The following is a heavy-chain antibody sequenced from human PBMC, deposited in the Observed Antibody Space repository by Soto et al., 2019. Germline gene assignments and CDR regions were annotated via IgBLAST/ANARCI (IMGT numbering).Heavy chain of an antibody. V-gene: IGHV3-23*01. J-gene: IGHJ6*02. Sequence: GGSLRLSCAASGFSFSSYAMTWVRQAPGKGLEWVSGISGSGGSTYYADSVKGRFTISRDNAKNSLYLQMNSLRAEDTAVYYCARIYDYYGMDVWGQGTTVTVSS. CDR3: ARIYDYYGMDV. CDR2: ISGSGGST. CDR1: GFSFSSYA.